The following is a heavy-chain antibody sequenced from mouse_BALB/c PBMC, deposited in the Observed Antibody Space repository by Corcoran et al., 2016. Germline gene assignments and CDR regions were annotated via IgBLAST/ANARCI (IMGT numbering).Heavy chain of an antibody. CDR1: GYTYTCNV. J-gene: IGHJ4*01. CDR3: ARLYPGIAMDY. Sequence: EVQLQQTGPELVKPGASVKMSCKASGYTYTCNVMHWVKQKPGQGLEWIGYINPYNDGTKYNEKFKGKATLTSDKSSNTAYMELSSLTSEDSAVYYCARLYPGIAMDYWGQGTSVTVSS. CDR2: INPYNDGT. V-gene: IGHV1S136*01.